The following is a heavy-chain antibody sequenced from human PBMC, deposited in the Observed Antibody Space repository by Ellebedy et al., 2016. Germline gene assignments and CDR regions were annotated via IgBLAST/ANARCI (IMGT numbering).Heavy chain of an antibody. J-gene: IGHJ4*02. CDR3: AKGGGTVVDN. CDR2: ISSDGSST. CDR1: GFTFSSYW. Sequence: HTGGSLRLSCAASGFTFSSYWMHWVRQAPGKGLVWVSRISSDGSSTSYADSVKGRFTISRDNAKNTLFVQMNSLRAEDTAVYYCAKGGGTVVDNWGQGTLVTVSS. V-gene: IGHV3-74*01. D-gene: IGHD4/OR15-4a*01.